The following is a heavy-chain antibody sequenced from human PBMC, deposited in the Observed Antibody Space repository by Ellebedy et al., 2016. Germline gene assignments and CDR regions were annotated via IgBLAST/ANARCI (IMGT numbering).Heavy chain of an antibody. J-gene: IGHJ6*02. V-gene: IGHV3-30*18. CDR3: AKVRSPDYSNNYDLDG. Sequence: GESLKISXAASGFTFSRYDIHWVRQAQGKGLEWVAAISNDGNDENYGDSVRGRFTISRDNSKNRVYLQMNSLRVEDTAVYSCAKVRSPDYSNNYDLDGWGQGTTVTVSS. CDR1: GFTFSRYD. D-gene: IGHD1/OR15-1a*01. CDR2: ISNDGNDE.